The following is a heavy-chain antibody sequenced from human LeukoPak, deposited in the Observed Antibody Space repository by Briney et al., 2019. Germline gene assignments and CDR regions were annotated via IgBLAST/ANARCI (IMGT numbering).Heavy chain of an antibody. CDR3: AKDNPLELGILNWFDP. Sequence: KSGGSLRLSCAASGFTFSRYSMNWVRQAPGKGLEWVSSISTVSRYIYYADSVKGRFTISRDNAKSLLYLQMNSLRAEDTAVYYCAKDNPLELGILNWFDPWGQGTLVTVSS. V-gene: IGHV3-21*04. CDR1: GFTFSRYS. J-gene: IGHJ5*02. D-gene: IGHD7-27*01. CDR2: ISTVSRYI.